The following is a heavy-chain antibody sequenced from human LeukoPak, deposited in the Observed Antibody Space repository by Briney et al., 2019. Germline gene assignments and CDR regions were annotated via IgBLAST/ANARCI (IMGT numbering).Heavy chain of an antibody. Sequence: HPGGSLRLSCAASGFTFSSYAMSWVRQAPGKGLEWVSAISGNGGRTYYGDSVKGRFTISRDNSKNTLYLQMNSLRAEDTAVFYCAKLAEMGTILGKFDKWGQGTLDTVSS. CDR3: AKLAEMGTILGKFDK. CDR1: GFTFSSYA. V-gene: IGHV3-23*01. CDR2: ISGNGGRT. J-gene: IGHJ4*02. D-gene: IGHD5-24*01.